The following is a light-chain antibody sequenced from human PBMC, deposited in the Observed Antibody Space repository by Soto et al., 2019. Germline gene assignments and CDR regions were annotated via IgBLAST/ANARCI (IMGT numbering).Light chain of an antibody. J-gene: IGKJ1*01. CDR1: QSVSSY. Sequence: EIVLTQSPATLSLSPGERATLSCRASQSVSSYLAWYQQKPGQAPRLLIYDASNRATGIPARFSGSGSGTGFTLTIRSPGPEDFAVYYCQQRSNWPWTFGQGTKVEIK. V-gene: IGKV3-11*01. CDR3: QQRSNWPWT. CDR2: DAS.